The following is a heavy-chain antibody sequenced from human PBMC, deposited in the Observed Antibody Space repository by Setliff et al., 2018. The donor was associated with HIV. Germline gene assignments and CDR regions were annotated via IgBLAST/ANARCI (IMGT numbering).Heavy chain of an antibody. J-gene: IGHJ4*02. CDR2: FIPMFGAT. CDR1: GGTFSRSV. D-gene: IGHD3-3*01. CDR3: ARELKGAYDSWSSSDPPYYFDN. Sequence: ASVKVSCKASGGTFSRSVFSWVRQAPGQGLQWMGRFIPMFGATKYAQGFQSRVTITADRSTSTVHMELRSLRSEDTAVYYCARELKGAYDSWSSSDPPYYFDNWGQGTLVTVSS. V-gene: IGHV1-69*06.